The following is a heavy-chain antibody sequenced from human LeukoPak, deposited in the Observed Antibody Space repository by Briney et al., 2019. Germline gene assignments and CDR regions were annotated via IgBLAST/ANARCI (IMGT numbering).Heavy chain of an antibody. Sequence: SETLSLTCTVSGGSISSGSYFWIWIRQPAGKGLEWIGRIYTSGSTNYNPSLKSRVTISVDTSKNQFSLKLSSVTAADTAVYYCARQNIYCSRTSCYEVDWFDPWGQGTLVTVSS. D-gene: IGHD2-2*01. CDR3: ARQNIYCSRTSCYEVDWFDP. CDR2: IYTSGST. J-gene: IGHJ5*02. CDR1: GGSISSGSYF. V-gene: IGHV4-61*02.